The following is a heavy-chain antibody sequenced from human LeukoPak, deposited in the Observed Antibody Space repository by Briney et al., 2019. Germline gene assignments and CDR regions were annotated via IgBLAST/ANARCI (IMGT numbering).Heavy chain of an antibody. D-gene: IGHD3-9*01. J-gene: IGHJ4*02. Sequence: GGSLRLSCAASGFTFSSYAMSWVRQAPGKGLEWVSAISGSGGSTYYADSVKGRFTISRDNSKNTLYLQMNSLRAEDTAVYYCARFYDILTGRLHYYFDYWGQGTLVTVSS. CDR1: GFTFSSYA. CDR2: ISGSGGST. CDR3: ARFYDILTGRLHYYFDY. V-gene: IGHV3-23*01.